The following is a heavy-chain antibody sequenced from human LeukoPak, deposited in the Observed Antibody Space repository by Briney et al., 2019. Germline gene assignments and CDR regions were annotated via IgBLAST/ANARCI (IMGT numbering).Heavy chain of an antibody. D-gene: IGHD3-3*01. Sequence: ASVKVSCKASGYTLTSYGISWVRQAPGQGLEWMGWINPNSGGTNYAQKFQGRVTMTRDTSISTAYMELSRLRSDDTAVYYCARSGPYDFWSGYYYYMDVWGKGTTVTVSS. CDR1: GYTLTSYG. CDR3: ARSGPYDFWSGYYYYMDV. CDR2: INPNSGGT. J-gene: IGHJ6*03. V-gene: IGHV1-2*02.